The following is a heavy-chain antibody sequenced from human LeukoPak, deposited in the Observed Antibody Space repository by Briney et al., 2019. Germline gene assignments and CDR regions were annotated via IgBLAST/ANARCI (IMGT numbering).Heavy chain of an antibody. CDR2: TSHSGST. Sequence: SETLSLTCTVSGGSISGYYWSWIRQPPGKGLEWIGYTSHSGSTNYNPPLKSRVTISVDTSKNQFSLSLNSVTAADTAVYYCARHYCSGGTCYSFDNGGQGTLVTVSS. J-gene: IGHJ4*02. D-gene: IGHD2-15*01. CDR1: GGSISGYY. V-gene: IGHV4-59*08. CDR3: ARHYCSGGTCYSFDN.